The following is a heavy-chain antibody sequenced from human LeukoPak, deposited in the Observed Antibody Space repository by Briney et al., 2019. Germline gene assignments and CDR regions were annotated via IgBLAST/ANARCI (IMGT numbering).Heavy chain of an antibody. D-gene: IGHD2-2*01. CDR3: ARAQPTASRLANSRY. J-gene: IGHJ4*02. CDR1: GGSFSGYY. Sequence: KPSETLSLTCAVYGGSFSGYYWSWIRQPPGKGLEWIGEINHSGSTNYNPSLKSRVTISVDTSMNQFSLKLSSVTAADTAVYYCARAQPTASRLANSRYWGQGTLVTVSS. V-gene: IGHV4-34*01. CDR2: INHSGST.